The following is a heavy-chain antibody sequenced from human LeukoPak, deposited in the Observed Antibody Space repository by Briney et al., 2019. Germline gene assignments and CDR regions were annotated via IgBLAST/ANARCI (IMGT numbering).Heavy chain of an antibody. CDR1: GFTFSSYE. CDR2: ISSSGSTI. V-gene: IGHV3-48*03. Sequence: GGSLRLSCAASGFTFSSYEMHWVRQAPGKGLEWVSYISSSGSTIYYADSVKGRFTISRDNAKNSLYLQMNSLRAEDTAVYYCARVKITVTTMDYWGQRTLVTVSS. D-gene: IGHD4-17*01. CDR3: ARVKITVTTMDY. J-gene: IGHJ4*02.